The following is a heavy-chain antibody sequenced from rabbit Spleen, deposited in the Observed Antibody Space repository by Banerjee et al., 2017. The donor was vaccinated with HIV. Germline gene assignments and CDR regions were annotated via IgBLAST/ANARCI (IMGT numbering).Heavy chain of an antibody. Sequence: QEQLVESGGGLVKPEGSLTLTCKGSGFSFSDRDVMCWVRQAPGKGLQWIACINTYTARPVYATWAKGRFTISRTSTTTVTLQMTSLTSADTATYFCARDLAAAIGWNFYLWGPGTLVTVS. CDR3: ARDLAAAIGWNFYL. CDR2: INTYTARP. CDR1: GFSFSDRDV. V-gene: IGHV1S45*01. J-gene: IGHJ4*01. D-gene: IGHD4-1*01.